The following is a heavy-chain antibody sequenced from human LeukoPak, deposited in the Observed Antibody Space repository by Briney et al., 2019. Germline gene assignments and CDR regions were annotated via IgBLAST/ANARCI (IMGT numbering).Heavy chain of an antibody. V-gene: IGHV3-66*01. CDR3: ARRVAVYWYFDL. D-gene: IGHD6-19*01. Sequence: PGGSLRLSCAPSGFTFTTYWMSWVRQAPGKGLEWVSVIYSGGSTYYADSVKGRFTISRDNSKNTLYLQMNSLRAEDTAVYYCARRVAVYWYFDLWGRGTLVTVSS. CDR2: IYSGGST. J-gene: IGHJ2*01. CDR1: GFTFTTYW.